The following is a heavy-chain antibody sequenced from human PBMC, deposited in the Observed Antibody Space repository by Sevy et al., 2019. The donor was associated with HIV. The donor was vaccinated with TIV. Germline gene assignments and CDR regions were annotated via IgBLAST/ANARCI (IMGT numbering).Heavy chain of an antibody. D-gene: IGHD4-17*01. V-gene: IGHV3-30-3*01. CDR2: ISYDGSDK. CDR3: ARPRANYVDHYFFYAMDV. J-gene: IGHJ6*02. CDR1: GFAFTNYYA. Sequence: GGSLRLSCTASGFAFTNYYAMHWVRQAPGKGLEWVALISYDGSDKFYADSVKGRFNITRDNFKNKLYLQMNGLTTEDTAVYYCARPRANYVDHYFFYAMDVWGQGTTVTVSS.